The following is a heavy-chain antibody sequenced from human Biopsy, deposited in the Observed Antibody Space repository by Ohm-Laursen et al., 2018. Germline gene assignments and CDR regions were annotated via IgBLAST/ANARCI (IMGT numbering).Heavy chain of an antibody. V-gene: IGHV3-30*03. J-gene: IGHJ2*01. D-gene: IGHD4-11*01. CDR1: GFTFTSYA. CDR2: ISYDGSGE. CDR3: ARDGKRWDYSTYFSWHFDL. Sequence: SLRLSCAASGFTFTSYAMHWVRQAPGKGLEWVAVISYDGSGEYYADSLQGRFIISRDNPKNTVDLQMNSLRAEDTAVYFCARDGKRWDYSTYFSWHFDLWGRGTLATVSS.